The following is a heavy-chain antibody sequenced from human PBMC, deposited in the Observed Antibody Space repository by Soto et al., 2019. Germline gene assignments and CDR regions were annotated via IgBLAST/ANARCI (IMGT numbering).Heavy chain of an antibody. J-gene: IGHJ6*03. CDR1: GFTFSNYW. CDR3: ARGDCLGGTCYSLAGSFYYYMDV. V-gene: IGHV3-74*02. Sequence: EVQLVESGGGLVQPGGSLRLSCAASGFTFSNYWMYWVRQAPGKGLEWVSRINSDGSVSSHADSVRGRLTISRDNVKNTLYLHMDSLRAEDTAVYFCARGDCLGGTCYSLAGSFYYYMDVWGKGTTVTVFS. CDR2: INSDGSVS. D-gene: IGHD2-15*01.